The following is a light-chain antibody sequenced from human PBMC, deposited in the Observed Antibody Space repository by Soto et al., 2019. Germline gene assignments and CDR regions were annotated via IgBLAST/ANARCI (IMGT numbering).Light chain of an antibody. CDR2: AAS. CDR3: QQLNSYPPAFT. CDR1: QGISSY. V-gene: IGKV1-9*01. Sequence: IQLTQSPSSLSASVGDRVTITCRASQGISSYLAWYQQKPGKAPKLLIYAASTLQSGVPSRISGSGSGTDFTLTISSLQPEDFATYYCQQLNSYPPAFTFGPGTKVDIK. J-gene: IGKJ3*01.